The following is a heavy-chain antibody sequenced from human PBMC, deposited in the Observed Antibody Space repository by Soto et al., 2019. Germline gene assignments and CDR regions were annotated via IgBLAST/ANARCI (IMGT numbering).Heavy chain of an antibody. J-gene: IGHJ6*02. V-gene: IGHV4-34*01. Sequence: PSETLSLTGGVYGESFSNYYWSWIRQPPGKGLEWIGEISHSGGTNYNPSLKSRVTISVDTAKNQFSLNLSSVTAADTAVYYCARGWDGRDVWGQGTTVTVSS. CDR3: ARGWDGRDV. D-gene: IGHD7-27*01. CDR2: ISHSGGT. CDR1: GESFSNYY.